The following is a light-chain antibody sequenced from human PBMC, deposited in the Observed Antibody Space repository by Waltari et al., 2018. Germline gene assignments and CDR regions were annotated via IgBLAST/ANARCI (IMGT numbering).Light chain of an antibody. Sequence: QSVLTQPPSASGTPGQRVTFSCSGTSSNIRSNTANWYQHLPGTAPKLLIYSNNQRPSGVPDRFSGSKSGTSASLAISGLQSEDEADYYCAAWDDSLNGNVFGSGTKMTVL. CDR2: SNN. J-gene: IGLJ6*01. CDR1: SSNIRSNT. CDR3: AAWDDSLNGNV. V-gene: IGLV1-44*01.